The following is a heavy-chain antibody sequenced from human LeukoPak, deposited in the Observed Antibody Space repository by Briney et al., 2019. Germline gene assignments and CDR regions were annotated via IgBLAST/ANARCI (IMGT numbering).Heavy chain of an antibody. V-gene: IGHV4-38-2*01. Sequence: PSETLSLTCAVSGYSISSGYYWGWIRQPPGKGLEWIGSIYHSGSTYYNPSLKSRVTISVDTSKNQFSLKLSSVTAADTAVYYCARPAAIGYYFDYWGQGTLVTVSS. J-gene: IGHJ4*02. CDR3: ARPAAIGYYFDY. D-gene: IGHD2-2*02. CDR2: IYHSGST. CDR1: GYSISSGYY.